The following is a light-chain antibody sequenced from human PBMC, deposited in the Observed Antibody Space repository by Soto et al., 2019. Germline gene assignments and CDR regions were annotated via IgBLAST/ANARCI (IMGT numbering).Light chain of an antibody. CDR3: QQRSSWPLT. J-gene: IGKJ4*01. CDR2: DVS. CDR1: QSVGSD. Sequence: EIVLTQSPGTLSLSPGERATLSCRASQSVGSDLAWYQHKTGQAPRLLIHDVSDRATGVPARFSGSGSGTDFTLTISSLEPEDFAVYYCQQRSSWPLTFGGGTKVDIK. V-gene: IGKV3-11*01.